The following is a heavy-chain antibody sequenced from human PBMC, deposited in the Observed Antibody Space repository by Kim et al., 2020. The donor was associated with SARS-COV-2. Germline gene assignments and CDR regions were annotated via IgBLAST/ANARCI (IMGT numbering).Heavy chain of an antibody. D-gene: IGHD6-19*01. J-gene: IGHJ4*02. CDR3: AKDLYSGWYSKVADY. V-gene: IGHV3-30*18. Sequence: GGSLRLSCAASGFTFSSYGMHWVRQAPGKGLEWVAVISYDGSNKYYADSVKGRFTISRDNSKNTLYLQMNSLRAEDTAVYYCAKDLYSGWYSKVADYWGQGTLVTLSS. CDR2: ISYDGSNK. CDR1: GFTFSSYG.